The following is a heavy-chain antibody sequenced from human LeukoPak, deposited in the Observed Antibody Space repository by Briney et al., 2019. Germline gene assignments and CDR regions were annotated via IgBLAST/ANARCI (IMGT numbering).Heavy chain of an antibody. Sequence: ASVKVSCKASGYTFADHYMHWVRQAPGQGLEWMGWVIPNSGGTHYAQNFQGRVTMTRDTSISTAYMQLSRLRSDDTAVYYCARGLWFGDSQANDAFDIWGQGTMVTVSS. V-gene: IGHV1-2*02. D-gene: IGHD3-10*01. CDR2: VIPNSGGT. CDR3: ARGLWFGDSQANDAFDI. CDR1: GYTFADHY. J-gene: IGHJ3*02.